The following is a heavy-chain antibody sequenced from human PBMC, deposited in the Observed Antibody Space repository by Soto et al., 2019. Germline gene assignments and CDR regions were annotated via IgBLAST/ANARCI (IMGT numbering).Heavy chain of an antibody. V-gene: IGHV1-2*04. Sequence: QVQLVQSGAEVKKPGASVKVSCKASGYTFTGYYMHWVRQAPGQGLEWMGWINPNSGGTNYAQKFQGWFTMTRDTSIITAYMELSRLRSDATAVYYCAILDSSGAYYFDYWGQGTLVTVSS. J-gene: IGHJ4*02. CDR1: GYTFTGYY. CDR2: INPNSGGT. D-gene: IGHD3-22*01. CDR3: AILDSSGAYYFDY.